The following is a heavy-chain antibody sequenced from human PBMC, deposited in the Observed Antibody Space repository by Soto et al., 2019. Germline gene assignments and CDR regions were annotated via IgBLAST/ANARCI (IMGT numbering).Heavy chain of an antibody. CDR1: GGTFSSYT. V-gene: IGHV1-69*02. D-gene: IGHD3-3*01. CDR3: ARGLRFLEWLNAEDAFDI. J-gene: IGHJ3*02. Sequence: SVKVSCKASGGTFSSYTISWVRQAPGQGLEWMGRIIPILGIANYAQKFQGRVTITADKSTSTAYMELSSLRSEDTAVYYCARGLRFLEWLNAEDAFDIWGQGTMVTVSS. CDR2: IIPILGIA.